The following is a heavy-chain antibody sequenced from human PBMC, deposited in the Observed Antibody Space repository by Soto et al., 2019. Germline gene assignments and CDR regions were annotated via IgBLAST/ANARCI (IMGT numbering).Heavy chain of an antibody. J-gene: IGHJ4*02. CDR3: ARPIPSELAALDY. V-gene: IGHV3-11*01. D-gene: IGHD6-6*01. CDR2: ISSSGSTI. Sequence: GGSLRLSCAASGFTFSDYYMSWIRQAPGKGLEWVSYISSSGSTIYYADSVKGRFTISRDNAKNSLYLQMNSLRAEDTAVYYCARPIPSELAALDYWGQGTLVTVSS. CDR1: GFTFSDYY.